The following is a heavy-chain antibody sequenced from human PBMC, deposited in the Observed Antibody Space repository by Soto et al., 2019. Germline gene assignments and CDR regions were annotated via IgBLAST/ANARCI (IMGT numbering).Heavy chain of an antibody. V-gene: IGHV3-23*01. CDR3: AKDMRYYYDSSGYYSPVFDY. Sequence: EVQLLESGGGLVQPGGSLRLSCAASGFTFSSYVMSWVRQAPGKGLEWVSAISGSGGSTYYADSVKGRFTISRDNSKNTLYLQMNSLRAEDTAVYYCAKDMRYYYDSSGYYSPVFDYWGQGTLVTVSS. D-gene: IGHD3-22*01. CDR1: GFTFSSYV. CDR2: ISGSGGST. J-gene: IGHJ4*02.